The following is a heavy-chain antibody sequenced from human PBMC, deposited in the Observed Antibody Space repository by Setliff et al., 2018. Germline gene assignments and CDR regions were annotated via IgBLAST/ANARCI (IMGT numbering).Heavy chain of an antibody. CDR2: MNPNSGNT. D-gene: IGHD2-15*01. Sequence: KVSCKASGYTFSSYDINWVRQASGQGLEWMGWMNPNSGNTGYAQKFQGRVTMTRNTSINTAYMELSSLRSQDTAVYYCARGRGGNPNWYFDLWGRGALVTVSS. CDR1: GYTFSSYD. CDR3: ARGRGGNPNWYFDL. J-gene: IGHJ2*01. V-gene: IGHV1-8*01.